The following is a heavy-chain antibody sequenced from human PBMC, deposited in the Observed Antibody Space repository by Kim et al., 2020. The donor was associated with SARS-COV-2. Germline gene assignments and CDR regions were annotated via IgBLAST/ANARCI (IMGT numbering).Heavy chain of an antibody. J-gene: IGHJ4*02. Sequence: SETLSLTCTVSSDSISSYYWSWIRQLPGKGLEWLGYIYYSGSSDYNPSLKSRVTISWDTSKNQVSLDVTSVSAAATAAYYCTRSEGRGSWHQFDYWGQG. D-gene: IGHD6-13*01. CDR2: IYYSGSS. V-gene: IGHV4-59*01. CDR1: SDSISSYY. CDR3: TRSEGRGSWHQFDY.